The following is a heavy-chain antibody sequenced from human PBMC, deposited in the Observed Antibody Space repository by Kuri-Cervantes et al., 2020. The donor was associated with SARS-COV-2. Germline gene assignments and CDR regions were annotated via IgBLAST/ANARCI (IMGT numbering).Heavy chain of an antibody. CDR3: ARAAEDIVVVPAASPGDFDI. Sequence: GESLKISCAASGFTFSSYAMHWVRQAPGKGLEWVAVISYDGSNKYYADSVKGRFTISRDNAKNSLYLQMKSLRAEDTAVYYCARAAEDIVVVPAASPGDFDIWGQGTMVTVSS. V-gene: IGHV3-30-3*01. CDR1: GFTFSSYA. J-gene: IGHJ3*02. D-gene: IGHD2-2*01. CDR2: ISYDGSNK.